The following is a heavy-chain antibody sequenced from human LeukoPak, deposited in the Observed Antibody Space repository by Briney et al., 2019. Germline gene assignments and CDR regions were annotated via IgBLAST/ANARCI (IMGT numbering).Heavy chain of an antibody. CDR3: ARDPRWLTPDCTTTSCYENYFDH. Sequence: PSETLSLTCGVSGYSISSGYQWAWIRQSPGKGLEWIGGIFYSGSAHYNPSLKSRGTISVETSKNQFSLNMYSVPAADTAVYYCARDPRWLTPDCTTTSCYENYFDHWGQGTLVTVSS. CDR2: IFYSGSA. CDR1: GYSISSGYQ. D-gene: IGHD2-2*01. J-gene: IGHJ4*02. V-gene: IGHV4-38-2*02.